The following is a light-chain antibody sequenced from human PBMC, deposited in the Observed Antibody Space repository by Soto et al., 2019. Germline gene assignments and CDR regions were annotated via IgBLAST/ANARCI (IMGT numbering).Light chain of an antibody. CDR2: DNN. Sequence: QSVLTQPPSVSAAPGQKVTISCSGSSSNIGSNYVSWYQQLPGTAPKLLIYDNNKQRSGIADRFSGSKSGTSATLGITGLQTGDEADYYCGTWDSSLSAVVFGGGTKLTVL. CDR3: GTWDSSLSAVV. CDR1: SSNIGSNY. V-gene: IGLV1-51*01. J-gene: IGLJ2*01.